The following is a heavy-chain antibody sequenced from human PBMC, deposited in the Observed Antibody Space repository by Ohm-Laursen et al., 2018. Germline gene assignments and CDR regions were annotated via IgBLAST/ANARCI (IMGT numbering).Heavy chain of an antibody. CDR2: FYHSGGT. D-gene: IGHD6-13*01. J-gene: IGHJ3*01. CDR3: ASSQSSSWYHAFDV. CDR1: GASISSYY. Sequence: SETLSLTCLVSGASISSYYWTWIRQPPGKGLEWIGHFYHSGGTNNNPSFKSRLTISIDTPENQVSLNLNSVTAADTAVYYCASSQSSSWYHAFDVWGQGTMVTVSS. V-gene: IGHV4-4*08.